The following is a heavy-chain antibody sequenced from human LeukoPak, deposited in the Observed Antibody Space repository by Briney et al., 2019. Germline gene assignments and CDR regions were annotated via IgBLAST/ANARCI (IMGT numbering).Heavy chain of an antibody. J-gene: IGHJ4*02. V-gene: IGHV3-30-3*01. CDR1: GFTFSSYA. CDR2: ISYDGSNE. Sequence: SGGSLRLSCAASGFTFSSYAMHWVRQAPGKGLEWVAVISYDGSNEYYADSVKGRFTISRDNSKNTLYLQMNSLRAQDTAVYYCARELDGYNWGDYWGQGTLVTVSS. D-gene: IGHD5-24*01. CDR3: ARELDGYNWGDY.